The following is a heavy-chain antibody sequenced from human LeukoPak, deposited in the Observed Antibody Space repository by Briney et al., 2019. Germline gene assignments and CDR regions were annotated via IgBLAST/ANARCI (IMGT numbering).Heavy chain of an antibody. CDR2: IIPILGIA. CDR1: GGTFSSYT. J-gene: IGHJ5*02. CDR3: ASPHPDWFDP. V-gene: IGHV1-69*02. Sequence: ASVKVSCKASGGTFSSYTISWVRQAPGQGLEWMGRIIPILGIANHAQKFQGRVTITADKSTSTAYMELSSLRSEDTAVYYWASPHPDWFDPWAREPWSPSPQ.